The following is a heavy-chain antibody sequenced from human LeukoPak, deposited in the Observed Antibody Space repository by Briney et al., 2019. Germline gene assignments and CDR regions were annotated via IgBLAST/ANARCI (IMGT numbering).Heavy chain of an antibody. CDR3: ARGGDGSGYYSYYFDY. CDR2: INHSGST. CDR1: GGSFSGYY. V-gene: IGHV4-34*01. D-gene: IGHD3-22*01. Sequence: SETLSLTCAVYGGSFSGYYWSWIRQPPGKGLEWIGEINHSGSTNYNPSLKSRVTISVDTSKNQFSLKLSSVTAVDTAVYYCARGGDGSGYYSYYFDYWGQGTLVTVSS. J-gene: IGHJ4*02.